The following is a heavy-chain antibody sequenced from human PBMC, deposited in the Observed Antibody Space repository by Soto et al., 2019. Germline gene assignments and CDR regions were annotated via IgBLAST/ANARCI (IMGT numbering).Heavy chain of an antibody. V-gene: IGHV4-34*01. CDR3: ARGSRVKIPAASGRDYYYHGLDV. CDR1: GGSFSGYY. J-gene: IGHJ6*02. CDR2: INHRGST. Sequence: QVQLQQWGAGLLKPSETLSLTCAVYGGSFSGYYWSWIRQPPGKGLEWIGEINHRGSTNYNPSLTRRANLSVDTSKTQSCLKLNCVTAADTAVYYCARGSRVKIPAASGRDYYYHGLDVWGQGTAVTVSS. D-gene: IGHD6-25*01.